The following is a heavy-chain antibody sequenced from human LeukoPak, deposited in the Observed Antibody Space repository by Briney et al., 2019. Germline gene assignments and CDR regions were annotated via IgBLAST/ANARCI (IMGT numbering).Heavy chain of an antibody. CDR1: SGSISTYY. D-gene: IGHD1-26*01. Sequence: PSETLSLTCTVSSGSISTYYWSWIRQPPGKGLEWIGYIHYTGSTNYNPSLKSRVTISVDTSKTQFSLKLSSVTAADTAVYYCATSSGSRYYIDYWGQGTLVTVSS. CDR2: IHYTGST. J-gene: IGHJ4*02. V-gene: IGHV4-59*01. CDR3: ATSSGSRYYIDY.